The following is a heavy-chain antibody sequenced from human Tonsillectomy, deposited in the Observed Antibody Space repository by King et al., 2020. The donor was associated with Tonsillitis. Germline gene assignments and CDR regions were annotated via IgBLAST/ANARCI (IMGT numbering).Heavy chain of an antibody. CDR1: GFTFSSYA. CDR3: ARVIVAPDYYYMDV. CDR2: ISYDGSNK. J-gene: IGHJ6*03. V-gene: IGHV3-30-3*01. Sequence: VQLVESGGGVVQPGRSLRLSCAASGFTFSSYAMHWVRQAPGKGLAWVALISYDGSNKYYADSVKGRFTISRDNSKNTLYLQMNSLRAEDTAVYYCARVIVAPDYYYMDVWGKGTTVTVSS. D-gene: IGHD1-26*01.